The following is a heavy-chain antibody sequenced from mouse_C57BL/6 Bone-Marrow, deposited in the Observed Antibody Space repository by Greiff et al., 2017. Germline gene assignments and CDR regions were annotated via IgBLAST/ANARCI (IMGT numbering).Heavy chain of an antibody. V-gene: IGHV1-52*01. CDR2: IDPSDSET. CDR3: ARSPGNYEAWFAY. J-gene: IGHJ3*01. Sequence: VQLQQPGAELVRPGSSVKLSCKASGYTFTSYWMHWVKQRPIQGLEWIGNIDPSDSETHYNQKFKDKATLTVDKSSSTAYMQLSSLTSEDSAVYYCARSPGNYEAWFAYWGQGTLVTVSA. CDR1: GYTFTSYW. D-gene: IGHD2-1*01.